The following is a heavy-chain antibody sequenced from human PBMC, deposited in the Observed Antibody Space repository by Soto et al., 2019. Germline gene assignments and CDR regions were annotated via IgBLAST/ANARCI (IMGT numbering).Heavy chain of an antibody. CDR1: GGSISSGGYY. CDR2: IYYSGST. Sequence: QVQLQESGPGLVKPSQTLSLTCPVSGGSISSGGYYWSWIRQHPGKGLEWIGYIYYSGSTYYNPSLKSRVTISVDTSKNQSSMKLSSVTAADTAVDYCARGSAARSSMDYWGQGTLVTVS. D-gene: IGHD6-6*01. J-gene: IGHJ4*02. CDR3: ARGSAARSSMDY. V-gene: IGHV4-31*03.